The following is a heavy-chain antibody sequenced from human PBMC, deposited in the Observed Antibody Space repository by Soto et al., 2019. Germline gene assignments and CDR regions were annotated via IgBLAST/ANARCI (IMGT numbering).Heavy chain of an antibody. J-gene: IGHJ5*02. CDR1: GGSLGGYS. CDR3: ARGPLSGTFDP. Sequence: QEQLQQWGAGLLKPSETLSLTCAVSGGSLGGYSWSWIRQPPGKGLEWIGEINHSANTEYSPSLKRRVTISVDTSKNEIFLKLKSVTAADTAVYFCARGPLSGTFDPWGQGTLVTVSS. CDR2: INHSANT. V-gene: IGHV4-34*02.